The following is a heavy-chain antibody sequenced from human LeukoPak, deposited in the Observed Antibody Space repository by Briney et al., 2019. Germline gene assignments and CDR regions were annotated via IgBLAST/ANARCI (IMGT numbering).Heavy chain of an antibody. Sequence: GGSLRLSCAASGITFSNAWMNWVRQAPGKGLEWVGRIKSKTDGGTTDYAAPVKGRFTISRDDAKTTLYLQMNSLKTEDAAVYYCCSEYYYYMEVWGKGTTVTISS. CDR3: CSEYYYYMEV. CDR2: IKSKTDGGTT. CDR1: GITFSNAW. J-gene: IGHJ6*03. D-gene: IGHD6-19*01. V-gene: IGHV3-15*01.